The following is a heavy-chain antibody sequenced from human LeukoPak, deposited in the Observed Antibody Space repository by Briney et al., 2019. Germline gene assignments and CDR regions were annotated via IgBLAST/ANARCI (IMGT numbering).Heavy chain of an antibody. CDR2: VNGDGTGT. CDR3: ARDGGVVRGVIIRGDYFDY. Sequence: GGSLRLSCAASGFTFSSSWMHWVRQAPGKGLIWVSRVNGDGTGTIYADSVKGRFTISRDNAKNTLYLQMNSLRAEDTAVYYCARDGGVVRGVIIRGDYFDYWGQGTLVTVSS. CDR1: GFTFSSSW. D-gene: IGHD3-10*01. J-gene: IGHJ4*02. V-gene: IGHV3-74*01.